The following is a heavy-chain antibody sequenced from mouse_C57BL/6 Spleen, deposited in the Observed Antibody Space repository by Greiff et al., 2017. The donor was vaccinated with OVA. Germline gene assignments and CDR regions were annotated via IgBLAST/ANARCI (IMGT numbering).Heavy chain of an antibody. CDR1: GYAFSSSW. D-gene: IGHD5-1*01. J-gene: IGHJ4*01. CDR3: ARSEYSYYYAMDY. Sequence: VQLQQSGPELVKPGASVKISCKASGYAFSSSWMNWVKQRHGKGLEWIGRIYPGDGDTNYNGKFKGKATLTADKSSSTAYMQLRSLTSEDSAVYFCARSEYSYYYAMDYWGQGTSVTVSS. CDR2: IYPGDGDT. V-gene: IGHV1-82*01.